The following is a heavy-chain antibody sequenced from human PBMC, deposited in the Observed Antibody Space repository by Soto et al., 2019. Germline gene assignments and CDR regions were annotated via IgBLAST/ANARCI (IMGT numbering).Heavy chain of an antibody. Sequence: ASVKVSCKASGYTFTSYGISWVRQAPGQGLEWMGWISAYNGNTNYAQKLQGRVTMTTDTSTSTAYMELRSLRSDDTAVYYCARTLRDYYGSSGYHGPPRYYYYRMDVWGEGTTVTVSS. CDR1: GYTFTSYG. V-gene: IGHV1-18*01. D-gene: IGHD3-22*01. CDR3: ARTLRDYYGSSGYHGPPRYYYYRMDV. J-gene: IGHJ6*04. CDR2: ISAYNGNT.